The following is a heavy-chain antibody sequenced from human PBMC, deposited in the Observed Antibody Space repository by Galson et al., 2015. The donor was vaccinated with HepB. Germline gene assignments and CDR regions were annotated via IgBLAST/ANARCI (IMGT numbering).Heavy chain of an antibody. CDR1: RFALSNYG. Sequence: SLRLSCAASRFALSNYGMTWVRQAPGKGLEWVSGVSVNGGSTYYADSVKGRFTISRDNSRNTLYLQMNSLRAEDTALYYCARDSWRSYNYYYEYGMAVWGPGTTVTVAS. CDR2: VSVNGGST. CDR3: ARDSWRSYNYYYEYGMAV. V-gene: IGHV3-23*01. D-gene: IGHD3-16*01. J-gene: IGHJ6*01.